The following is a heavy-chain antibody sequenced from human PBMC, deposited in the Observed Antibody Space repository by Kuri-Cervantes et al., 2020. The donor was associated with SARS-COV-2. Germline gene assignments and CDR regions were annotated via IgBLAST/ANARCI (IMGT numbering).Heavy chain of an antibody. J-gene: IGHJ4*02. CDR1: GYTLNEVC. Sequence: SVKVSCKLSGYTLNEVCMNWVRQAPGKGLEWMGGIIPILGTANYAQKFQGRVTITADESTSTAYMELSRLRSDDTAVYYCARDLAGAATTGHYFDYWGQGTLVTVSS. D-gene: IGHD6-19*01. V-gene: IGHV1-69*13. CDR2: IIPILGTA. CDR3: ARDLAGAATTGHYFDY.